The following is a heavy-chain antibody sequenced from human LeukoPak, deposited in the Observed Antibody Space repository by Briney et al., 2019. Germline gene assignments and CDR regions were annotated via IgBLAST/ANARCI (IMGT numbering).Heavy chain of an antibody. CDR1: GYTFTRYD. D-gene: IGHD4-23*01. J-gene: IGHJ5*02. V-gene: IGHV1-8*03. CDR3: ARGPRVILRWFARHNWFDP. Sequence: ASVKVSCKASGYTFTRYDINWVRQATGQGLEWMGWMNPNSGNTGYAQKFQGRVTITRNTSISTAYMELSSLRSEDTAVYYCARGPRVILRWFARHNWFDPWGQGTLVTVSS. CDR2: MNPNSGNT.